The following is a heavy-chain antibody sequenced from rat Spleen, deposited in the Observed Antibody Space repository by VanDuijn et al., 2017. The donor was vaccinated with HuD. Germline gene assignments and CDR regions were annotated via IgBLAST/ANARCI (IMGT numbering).Heavy chain of an antibody. Sequence: EVQLVESDGGLVQPGRSLKLSCAASGFTFSDYYMAWVRQAPTKGLEWVATISYDGSSTYYRDSVKGRFTISRDNAKSTLYLQMDSLRSEDTATYYCARRRVYFDYWGQGVMVTVSS. J-gene: IGHJ2*01. V-gene: IGHV5-29*01. CDR1: GFTFSDYY. CDR3: ARRRVYFDY. D-gene: IGHD1-11*01. CDR2: ISYDGSST.